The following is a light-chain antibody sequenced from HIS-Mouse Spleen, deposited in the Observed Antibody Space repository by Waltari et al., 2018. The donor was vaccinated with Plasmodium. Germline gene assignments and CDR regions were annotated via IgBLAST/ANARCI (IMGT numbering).Light chain of an antibody. CDR3: QQRSNWPYT. Sequence: EIVLTQSPATPSLSPGDRATLSCRASQSVSSYLAWYQQKPGQAPRLLIYDASNRATGIPARFSGSGSGTDFTLTISSLEPEDFAVYYCQQRSNWPYTFGQGTKLEIK. CDR1: QSVSSY. CDR2: DAS. J-gene: IGKJ2*01. V-gene: IGKV3-11*01.